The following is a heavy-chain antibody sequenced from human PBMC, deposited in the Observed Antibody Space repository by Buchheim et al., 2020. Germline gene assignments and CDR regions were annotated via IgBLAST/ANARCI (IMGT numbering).Heavy chain of an antibody. V-gene: IGHV3-7*04. D-gene: IGHD1-26*01. Sequence: EVQLVESGGGLVQPGGSLRLSCAASGFTFSSYWMNWVRQAPGKGPEWVANIKQDGSEKVYVDSVKGRFTISRDNAKSSLYLQMNSLKVEDTAMYYCVGAAVGATTLYWGQGTL. CDR1: GFTFSSYW. CDR3: VGAAVGATTLY. J-gene: IGHJ1*01. CDR2: IKQDGSEK.